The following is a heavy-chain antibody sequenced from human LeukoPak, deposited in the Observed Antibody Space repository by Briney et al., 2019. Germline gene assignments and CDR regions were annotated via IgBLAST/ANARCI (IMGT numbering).Heavy chain of an antibody. CDR2: IKSKTDGGIK. Sequence: GGSLRLSCAASGLTLSNAWMTWVRQAPGKGREWVARIKSKTDGGIKDYAAPVKGTFTISRDDSETTVYLQMNSLKIEDTAVYYCATGRSGYFDSWGQGTLVFVSS. V-gene: IGHV3-15*01. CDR3: ATGRSGYFDS. CDR1: GLTLSNAW. J-gene: IGHJ4*02.